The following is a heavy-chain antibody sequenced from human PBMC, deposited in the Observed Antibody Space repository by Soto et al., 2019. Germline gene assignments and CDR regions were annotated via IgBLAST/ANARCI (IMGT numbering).Heavy chain of an antibody. Sequence: QVQLVQSGAEVKKPGASVKVSCKASGYTFTGYYMHWVRQAPGQGLEWMGWINTKRGGTNDAQKFQGWVTMTRDTSISRAYRELGRLRSDDTAVYYCGRGVIGYCSGGSCYDNWFDPWGQGTLVTVSS. D-gene: IGHD2-15*01. V-gene: IGHV1-2*04. CDR2: INTKRGGT. CDR1: GYTFTGYY. CDR3: GRGVIGYCSGGSCYDNWFDP. J-gene: IGHJ5*02.